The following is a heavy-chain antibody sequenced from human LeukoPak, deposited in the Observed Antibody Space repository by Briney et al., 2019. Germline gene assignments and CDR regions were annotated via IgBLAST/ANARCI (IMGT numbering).Heavy chain of an antibody. Sequence: GGSLRLSCATSGFILSNYWMHWVRQAPGKGLVWVSRINNDGGSTTYADSVKGRFTISRDNARNTLYLQMNSLRAEDTAVYYCARDGISCSGGHCYFASWGQGTLVTVSS. J-gene: IGHJ4*02. V-gene: IGHV3-74*01. CDR2: INNDGGST. CDR1: GFILSNYW. D-gene: IGHD2-15*01. CDR3: ARDGISCSGGHCYFAS.